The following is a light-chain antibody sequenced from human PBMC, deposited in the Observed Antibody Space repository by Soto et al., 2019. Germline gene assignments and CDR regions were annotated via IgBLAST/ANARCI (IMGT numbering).Light chain of an antibody. Sequence: QSALTQPASVSGSPGQSITISCTGTSSDFGAYKYVSWHQQHPGKAPKLMIYDVSNRPSGVSNRFSGSKSGNTASLTISGLQAEDEADYYCSAYTTSRSYIFGSGTKVTVL. J-gene: IGLJ1*01. CDR3: SAYTTSRSYI. CDR1: SSDFGAYKY. CDR2: DVS. V-gene: IGLV2-14*01.